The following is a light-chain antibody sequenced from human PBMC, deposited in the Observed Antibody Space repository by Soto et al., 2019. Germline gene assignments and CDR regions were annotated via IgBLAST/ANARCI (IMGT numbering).Light chain of an antibody. Sequence: QAVVTQPRSVSGSPGQSVTISCTGTSSDVGGYNYVSWYRQHPGKAPKLIIYDVIKRPSGVPYRFSGSKSGNTASLTISGLQAEDEADYYCCSYAGTNTFGVFGTGTQLTVL. V-gene: IGLV2-11*01. CDR1: SSDVGGYNY. CDR3: CSYAGTNTFGV. J-gene: IGLJ1*01. CDR2: DVI.